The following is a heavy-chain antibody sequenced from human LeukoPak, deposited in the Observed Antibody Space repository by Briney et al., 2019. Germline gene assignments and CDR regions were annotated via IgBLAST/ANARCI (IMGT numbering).Heavy chain of an antibody. D-gene: IGHD3-22*01. CDR1: GYTFSDYY. J-gene: IGHJ6*02. Sequence: GASVKVSCKASGYTFSDYYMHWVRQAPGQGLEWMGWINPNSGGTNYAQKFQGRVTMTRDTSISTAYMELSRLRSDDTAVYYCAEDYYDSSGPLRYGMDVWGQGTTVTVSS. CDR2: INPNSGGT. CDR3: AEDYYDSSGPLRYGMDV. V-gene: IGHV1-2*02.